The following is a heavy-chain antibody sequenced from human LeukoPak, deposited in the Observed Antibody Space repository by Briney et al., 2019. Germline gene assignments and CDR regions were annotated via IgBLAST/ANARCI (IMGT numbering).Heavy chain of an antibody. V-gene: IGHV3-53*01. CDR3: ARDRFLGGYSYGLDY. CDR2: IYSDDTT. J-gene: IGHJ4*02. D-gene: IGHD5-18*01. CDR1: GFTVSSNY. Sequence: GESLRLSCAASGFTVSSNYMSWVRQAPGKGLEWVSVIYSDDTTYYADSVKGRFTISRDNSNNTLYLQMNSLRAEDTAVYYCARDRFLGGYSYGLDYWGQGTLVTVSS.